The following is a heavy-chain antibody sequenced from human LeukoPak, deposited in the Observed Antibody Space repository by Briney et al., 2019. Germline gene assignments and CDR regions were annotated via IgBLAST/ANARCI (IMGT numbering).Heavy chain of an antibody. Sequence: ASVKVSCKASRGTFSSYAISWVRQAPGQGLEWMGRIIPILGTANYAQKFQGRVTITTDESTSTAYMELSSLRSEDTAVYYCARGLSSGWYELDYFDYWGQGTLVTVSS. CDR2: IIPILGTA. CDR1: RGTFSSYA. CDR3: ARGLSSGWYELDYFDY. J-gene: IGHJ4*02. D-gene: IGHD6-19*01. V-gene: IGHV1-69*11.